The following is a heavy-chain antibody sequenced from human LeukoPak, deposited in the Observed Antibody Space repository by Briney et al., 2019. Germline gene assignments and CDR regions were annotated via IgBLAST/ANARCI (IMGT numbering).Heavy chain of an antibody. CDR1: EFTFSWYW. J-gene: IGHJ4*02. CDR2: INQDGSDE. Sequence: PGGSLRLSCAASEFTFSWYWMSWVRQAPGKGLEWVASINQDGSDEYYVDSVKGRFTIPRDNAKNSLYLQMNSLRADDTAVYYCGRYLRSTSGSIWGQGTLVTVSS. CDR3: GRYLRSTSGSI. V-gene: IGHV3-7*01. D-gene: IGHD3-3*01.